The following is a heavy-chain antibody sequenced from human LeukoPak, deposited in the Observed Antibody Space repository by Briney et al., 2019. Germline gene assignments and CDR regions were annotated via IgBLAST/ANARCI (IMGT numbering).Heavy chain of an antibody. CDR2: ISGSGGST. V-gene: IGHV3-23*01. CDR1: GFTFSSYA. J-gene: IGHJ6*02. D-gene: IGHD5-18*01. CDR3: AKAGWTQLWFQPTSGMDV. Sequence: PGGSLRLSCAASGFTFSSYAMSWVRQAPGKGLKWVSAISGSGGSTYYADSVKGRFTISRDNSKNTLYLQMNSLRAEDTAVYYCAKAGWTQLWFQPTSGMDVWGQGTTVTVSS.